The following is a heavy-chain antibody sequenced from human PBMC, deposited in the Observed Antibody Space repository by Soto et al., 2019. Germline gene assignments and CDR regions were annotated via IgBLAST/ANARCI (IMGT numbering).Heavy chain of an antibody. V-gene: IGHV3-30*18. CDR2: ISYDGSNK. CDR3: AKDHYTVTGNYWYFDL. Sequence: QVQLVESGGGVVQPGRSLRLSCAASGFTFSSYGMHWVRQAPGKGLEWVAVISYDGSNKYYADSVKGRFTISRDNSKTTLYLQMNSLRAEHTAVYYCAKDHYTVTGNYWYFDLWGRGTLVTVSS. D-gene: IGHD4-17*01. CDR1: GFTFSSYG. J-gene: IGHJ2*01.